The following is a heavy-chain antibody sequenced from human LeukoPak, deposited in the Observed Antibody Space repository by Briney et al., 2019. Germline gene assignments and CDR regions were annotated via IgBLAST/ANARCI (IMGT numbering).Heavy chain of an antibody. J-gene: IGHJ3*02. CDR1: GFTFDDYG. D-gene: IGHD2-2*01. V-gene: IGHV3-20*04. Sequence: GGSLRLSCAASGFTFDDYGMSWVRQAPGKGLEGVSGINWNGGSTGYADSVKGRFTISRDNAKNSLYLQMNSLRAEDTALYYCARESVVPAANSAPINAFDIWGQGTMVTVSS. CDR2: INWNGGST. CDR3: ARESVVPAANSAPINAFDI.